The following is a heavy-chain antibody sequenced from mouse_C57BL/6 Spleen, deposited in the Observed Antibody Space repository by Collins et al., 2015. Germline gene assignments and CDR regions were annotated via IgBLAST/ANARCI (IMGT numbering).Heavy chain of an antibody. Sequence: QVQLQQPGAELVRPGTSVKLSCKASGYTFTSYWMHWVKQRPGQGLEWIGVIDPSDSYTNYNQKFKGKATLTVDTSSSTAYMQLSSLTSEDSAVYYCARGAMITTGDGYFDYWGQGTTLTVSS. D-gene: IGHD2-4*01. CDR1: GYTFTSYW. V-gene: IGHV1-59*01. CDR3: ARGAMITTGDGYFDY. CDR2: IDPSDSYT. J-gene: IGHJ2*01.